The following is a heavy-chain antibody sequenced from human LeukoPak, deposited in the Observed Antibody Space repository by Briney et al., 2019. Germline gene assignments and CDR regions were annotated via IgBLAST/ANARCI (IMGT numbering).Heavy chain of an antibody. J-gene: IGHJ5*02. CDR3: AGTAGGSGRWGDNWFDP. V-gene: IGHV1-2*02. CDR1: GYTFTNSY. D-gene: IGHD3-10*01. Sequence: ASVKVSCKASGYTFTNSYMHWVRQAPGQGLEWVGWINLNNGGTNHAQKFQGRVTMTSDTSIRTAYMELSSLRFDDTAVYYCAGTAGGSGRWGDNWFDPWGQGTLVTVSS. CDR2: INLNNGGT.